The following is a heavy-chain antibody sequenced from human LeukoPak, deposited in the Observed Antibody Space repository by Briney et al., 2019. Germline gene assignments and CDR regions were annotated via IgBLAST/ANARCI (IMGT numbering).Heavy chain of an antibody. CDR2: ISYDGSNK. CDR3: AKDTPITIFHGTHPTD. J-gene: IGHJ4*02. V-gene: IGHV3-30*18. D-gene: IGHD3-3*01. CDR1: GFTFTKYW. Sequence: GDSLRLSCTASGFTFTKYWMTWVRQAPGKGLEWVAVISYDGSNKYYADSVKGRFTISRDNSKNTLYLQMNSLRAEDTAVYYCAKDTPITIFHGTHPTDWGQGILVTVSS.